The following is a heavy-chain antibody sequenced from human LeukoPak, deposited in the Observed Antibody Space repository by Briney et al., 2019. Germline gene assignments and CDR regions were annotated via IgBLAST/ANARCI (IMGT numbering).Heavy chain of an antibody. CDR1: GFTFSSYS. CDR2: ISSSRSYI. V-gene: IGHV3-21*01. D-gene: IGHD6-13*01. J-gene: IGHJ4*02. CDR3: ARFIAAPYYFDY. Sequence: GGSLRLSCAASGFTFSSYSMNWVRQAPGEGLEWVSFISSSRSYIYYADSVKGRFTISRDNAKNSLYLQMNSLRAEDTAVYYCARFIAAPYYFDYWGRGTLVTVSS.